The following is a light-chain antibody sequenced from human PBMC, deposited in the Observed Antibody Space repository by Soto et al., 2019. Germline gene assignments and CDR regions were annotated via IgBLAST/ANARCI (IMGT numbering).Light chain of an antibody. V-gene: IGLV1-40*01. CDR2: ANK. J-gene: IGLJ1*01. Sequence: QSVLTQPPSVSGAPGQRVTISCTGSSSNIGAGYVVHWYQQLPGTAPKLLMYANKHRPSGVPDRFSGSKSGTSASLAITGLQAEDEADYYCQSYDSSLSGFYVFGTGTKVTVL. CDR3: QSYDSSLSGFYV. CDR1: SSNIGAGYV.